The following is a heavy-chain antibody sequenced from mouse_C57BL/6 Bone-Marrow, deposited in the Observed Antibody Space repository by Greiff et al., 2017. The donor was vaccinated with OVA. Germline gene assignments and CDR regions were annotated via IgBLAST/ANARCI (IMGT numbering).Heavy chain of an antibody. CDR1: GYTFTSYW. V-gene: IGHV1-64*01. J-gene: IGHJ2*01. D-gene: IGHD2-5*01. CDR2: IHPNSGST. CDR3: ARRNSNHYFDY. Sequence: QVQLQQPGAGLVKPGASVNLSCKASGYTFTSYWMHWVKQRPGQGLEWIGMIHPNSGSTNYNEKFKSKATLTVDKSSSTAYMQLSSLTSEDSAVYYCARRNSNHYFDYWGQGTTLTVSS.